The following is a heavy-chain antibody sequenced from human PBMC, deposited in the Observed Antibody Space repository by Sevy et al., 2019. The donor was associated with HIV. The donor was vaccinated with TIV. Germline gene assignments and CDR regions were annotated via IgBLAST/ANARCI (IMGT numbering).Heavy chain of an antibody. CDR2: IFFSQST. Sequence: SETLSLTCTVSGGSISSDDYYWSWIRQPPGKGLEWIGYIFFSQSTYYNPSLKSRVVLSVDTSKNQFSLRLASVTAADTAAYYCARGAAVAGHFYFDYWGQGTLVTVSS. CDR3: ARGAAVAGHFYFDY. V-gene: IGHV4-30-4*01. J-gene: IGHJ4*02. D-gene: IGHD6-19*01. CDR1: GGSISSDDYY.